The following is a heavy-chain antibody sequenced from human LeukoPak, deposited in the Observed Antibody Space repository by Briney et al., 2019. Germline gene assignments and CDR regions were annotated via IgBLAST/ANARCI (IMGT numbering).Heavy chain of an antibody. J-gene: IGHJ5*02. V-gene: IGHV4-59*12. CDR2: IYYSGST. CDR3: ARGGKWFDP. Sequence: PSETLSLTCTVSGGSISSYYWSWIRQPPGKGPEWIGYIYYSGSTNYNPSLKSRVTISVDTSKNQFSLKLSSVTAADTAVYYCARGGKWFDPWGQGTLVTVSS. D-gene: IGHD3-16*01. CDR1: GGSISSYY.